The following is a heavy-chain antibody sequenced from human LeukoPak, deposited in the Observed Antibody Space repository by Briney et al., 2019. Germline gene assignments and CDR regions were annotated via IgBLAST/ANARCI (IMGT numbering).Heavy chain of an antibody. CDR2: ISAYNGNT. CDR3: ARALSDDFWSGYQDH. Sequence: ASVNVSCTASGYRFISYGFSWVRQAPGQGLEWMGWISAYNGNTNYAQKFQGRVTMTTDTSTSTVYMEVRSLRSDDTAVYYCARALSDDFWSGYQDHWGQGTLVTVSS. V-gene: IGHV1-18*01. D-gene: IGHD3-3*01. CDR1: GYRFISYG. J-gene: IGHJ4*02.